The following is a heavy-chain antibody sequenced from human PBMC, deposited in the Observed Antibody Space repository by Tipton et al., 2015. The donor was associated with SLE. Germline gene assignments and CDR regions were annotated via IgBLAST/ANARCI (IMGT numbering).Heavy chain of an antibody. Sequence: TLSLTCGVYGGSVSGYYWTWIRQPPGKGLEWIGDIHDSGGVNHNTSLKSRVTMSVDTSKNHFSLKLISVTAADTAVYYCARELDTFDIWGQGTMVTVSS. CDR3: ARELDTFDI. V-gene: IGHV4-34*01. CDR2: IHDSGGV. D-gene: IGHD4-23*01. CDR1: GGSVSGYY. J-gene: IGHJ3*02.